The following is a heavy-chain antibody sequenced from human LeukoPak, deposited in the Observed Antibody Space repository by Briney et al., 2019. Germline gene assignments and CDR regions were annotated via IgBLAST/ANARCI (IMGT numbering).Heavy chain of an antibody. CDR3: ERDPGDTLTAYWFDP. CDR2: ISSSTSYI. D-gene: IGHD4/OR15-4a*01. J-gene: IGHJ5*02. CDR1: GFTFSTYG. Sequence: GGSLRLSCAASGFTFSTYGMNWVRQALGKGLEWVSSISSSTSYIYYADSVKGRFTISRDNAKNTLYLQMNSLTAEDTAVYYCERDPGDTLTAYWFDPSGQGTLVTVSS. V-gene: IGHV3-21*01.